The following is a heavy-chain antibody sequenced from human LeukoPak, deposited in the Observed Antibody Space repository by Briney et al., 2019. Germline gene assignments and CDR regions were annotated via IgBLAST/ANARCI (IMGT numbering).Heavy chain of an antibody. V-gene: IGHV4-59*01. CDR1: GGSISSYY. J-gene: IGHJ5*02. CDR3: ARGSEFEMFSSWYENWFDP. Sequence: SETLSLTCTVSGGSISSYYWSWIRQPPGKGLEWIGYIYYSGSTNYNPSLKSRVTISVDTSKNQFSLKLSSVTAADTAVYYCARGSEFEMFSSWYENWFDPWGQGTLVTVSS. D-gene: IGHD6-13*01. CDR2: IYYSGST.